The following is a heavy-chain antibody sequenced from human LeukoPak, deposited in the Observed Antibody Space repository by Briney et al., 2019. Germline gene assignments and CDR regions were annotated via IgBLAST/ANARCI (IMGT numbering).Heavy chain of an antibody. V-gene: IGHV3-30*02. Sequence: SGGSLRLSCAASGFTFSSYGMHWVRQAPGKGLEWVAFIRYDGSNKYYADSVKGRFTISRDNSKNTLYLQMNSLRAEDTAVYYCAKDPPLAARRSWGEDAQEIDYWGQGTLVTVSS. CDR2: IRYDGSNK. D-gene: IGHD6-6*01. CDR1: GFTFSSYG. J-gene: IGHJ4*02. CDR3: AKDPPLAARRSWGEDAQEIDY.